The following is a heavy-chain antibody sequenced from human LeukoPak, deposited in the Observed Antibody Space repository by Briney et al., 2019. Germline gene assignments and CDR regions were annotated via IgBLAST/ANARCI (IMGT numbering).Heavy chain of an antibody. CDR1: GGTFSSYA. D-gene: IGHD2-2*01. CDR2: IIPIFGTA. V-gene: IGHV1-69*05. J-gene: IGHJ4*02. Sequence: SVKVSCQASGGTFSSYAISWVRQAPGQGLEWMGGIIPIFGTANYAQKFQRRVTITTDESTSTAYMALSSLRSEDTAVYYCGRYCSTTSCLIDYWGQGTLVTVSS. CDR3: GRYCSTTSCLIDY.